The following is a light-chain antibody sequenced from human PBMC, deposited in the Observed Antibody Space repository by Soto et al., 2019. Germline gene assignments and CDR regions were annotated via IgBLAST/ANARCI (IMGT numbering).Light chain of an antibody. CDR1: SSDVGVYNY. CDR2: DVS. Sequence: QSVLTQPRSVSGSPGQSVTISCTGTSSDVGVYNYVSWYQQYPGKAPKIMIYDVSKRPSGVPDRFSGSKSDNTASLTISGLQAEDEADYSCCSYAGSYTFVFGIGTKVTVL. CDR3: CSYAGSYTFV. V-gene: IGLV2-11*01. J-gene: IGLJ1*01.